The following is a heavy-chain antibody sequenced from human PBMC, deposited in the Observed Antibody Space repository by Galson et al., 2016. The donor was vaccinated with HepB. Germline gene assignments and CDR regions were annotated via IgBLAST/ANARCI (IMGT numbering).Heavy chain of an antibody. Sequence: SLRLSCAASGFIFSSYAVNWVRQAPGKGLEWVSSISGSDGGTNYADSVKGRFTISRDNSKSTLYLQMDSLRAEDTAIYYCAKFKRGGGFDYWGQGTLVTVSS. D-gene: IGHD3-10*01. CDR1: GFIFSSYA. CDR2: ISGSDGGT. V-gene: IGHV3-23*01. CDR3: AKFKRGGGFDY. J-gene: IGHJ4*02.